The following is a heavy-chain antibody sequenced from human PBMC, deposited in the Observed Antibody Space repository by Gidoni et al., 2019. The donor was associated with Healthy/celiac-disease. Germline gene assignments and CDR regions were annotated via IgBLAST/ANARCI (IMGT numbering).Heavy chain of an antibody. D-gene: IGHD1-26*01. CDR1: GYPFTGYY. CDR2: INPNSGGT. V-gene: IGHV1-2*02. CDR3: ARAGGEWELPMSDY. J-gene: IGHJ4*02. Sequence: QVQLVQSGAEVKKPGAAVKVPCKASGYPFTGYYMHWVRQAPGQGLEWMGWINPNSGGTNYAQKFQGRVTMTRDTSISTAYMELSRLRSDDTAVYYCARAGGEWELPMSDYWGQGTLVTVSS.